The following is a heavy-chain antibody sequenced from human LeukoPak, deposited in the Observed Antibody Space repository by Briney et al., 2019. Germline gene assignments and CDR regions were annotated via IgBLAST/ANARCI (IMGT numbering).Heavy chain of an antibody. CDR2: INPSGGST. J-gene: IGHJ4*02. D-gene: IGHD3-22*01. V-gene: IGHV1-46*01. CDR1: RYTFTSYY. Sequence: ASVKVSCKASRYTFTSYYMLWVRQAPGQGLEWMGIINPSGGSTSYAQKFQGRVTMTRDTPTSTVYMELSSLRSEDTAVYYCARVSSAYSETSYWGQGTLVTVSS. CDR3: ARVSSAYSETSY.